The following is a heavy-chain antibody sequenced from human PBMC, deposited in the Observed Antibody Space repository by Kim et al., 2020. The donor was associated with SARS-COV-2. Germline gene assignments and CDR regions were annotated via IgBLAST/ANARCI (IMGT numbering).Heavy chain of an antibody. CDR2: IYDSGST. J-gene: IGHJ6*02. CDR3: ARTGGYSYGLYYYGMDV. V-gene: IGHV4-39*01. Sequence: SETLSLTCTVSGGSISSSSYYWGWIRQPPGKGLEWIGSIYDSGSTYYNPSLKSRVTISVDSSKTQFSLKLSSVTAADTAVYYCARTGGYSYGLYYYGMDVWGQGTTVTVSS. D-gene: IGHD5-18*01. CDR1: GGSISSSSYY.